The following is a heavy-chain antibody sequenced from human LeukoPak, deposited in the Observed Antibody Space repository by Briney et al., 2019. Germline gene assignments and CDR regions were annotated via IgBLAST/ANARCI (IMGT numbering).Heavy chain of an antibody. CDR1: GFTFSNYA. J-gene: IGHJ3*02. CDR2: ISGSGGST. Sequence: GGSLRLSCAASGFTFSNYAMSWVRQAPGKGLEWVSAISGSGGSTYYADSVKGRFTISRDNSKNTLYRQMNSLRAEDTAVYYCAKDLYRDYDILTGYYLYAFDIWGQGTMVTVSS. CDR3: AKDLYRDYDILTGYYLYAFDI. D-gene: IGHD3-9*01. V-gene: IGHV3-23*01.